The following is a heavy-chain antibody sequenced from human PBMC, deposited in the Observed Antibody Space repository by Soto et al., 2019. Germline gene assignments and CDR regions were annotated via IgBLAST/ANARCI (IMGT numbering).Heavy chain of an antibody. CDR1: GFTFSSYS. J-gene: IGHJ6*02. CDR3: AKVGWLRPFYYYYYGMDV. V-gene: IGHV3-48*01. D-gene: IGHD5-12*01. Sequence: PGGSLRLSCAASGFTFSSYSMNWVRQAPGKGLEWVSYISSSSSTKYYADSVKGRFTISRDNSKNTLYLQMNSLRAEDTAVYYCAKVGWLRPFYYYYYGMDVWGQGTTVTVSS. CDR2: ISSSSSTK.